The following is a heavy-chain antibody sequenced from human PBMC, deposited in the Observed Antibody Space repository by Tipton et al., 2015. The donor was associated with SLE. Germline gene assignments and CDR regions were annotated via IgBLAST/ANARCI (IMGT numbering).Heavy chain of an antibody. CDR1: GGSFSGYY. CDR3: ARRSKFYYYDSSGYYY. D-gene: IGHD3-22*01. J-gene: IGHJ4*02. V-gene: IGHV4-34*01. CDR2: INHSGDT. Sequence: TLSLTCAVYGGSFSGYYWNWIRQPPGKGLEWIGEINHSGDTNYNPSLKSRVTISVDTSKNQFSLKLSSVTAADTAVYYCARRSKFYYYDSSGYYYWGQGTLVTVSS.